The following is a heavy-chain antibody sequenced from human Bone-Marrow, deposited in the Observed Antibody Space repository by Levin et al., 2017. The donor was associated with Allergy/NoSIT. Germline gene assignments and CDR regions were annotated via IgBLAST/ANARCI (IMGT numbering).Heavy chain of an antibody. Sequence: GESLKISCAASGFTFRSYDMHWVRQATGKGLECVSTIGTAADTYYPDSVRGRFTITRDNAKNSLYLQMNGLSAGDTAVYYCARYNYAHNAFDIWGQGTMVTVSS. V-gene: IGHV3-13*01. CDR1: GFTFRSYD. CDR2: IGTAADT. D-gene: IGHD3-10*01. CDR3: ARYNYAHNAFDI. J-gene: IGHJ3*02.